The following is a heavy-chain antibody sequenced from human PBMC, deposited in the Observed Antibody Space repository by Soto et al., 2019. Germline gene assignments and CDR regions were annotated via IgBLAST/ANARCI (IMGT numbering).Heavy chain of an antibody. CDR3: ARDQGSGTYSFDY. D-gene: IGHD6-25*01. CDR2: ISSIISAK. V-gene: IGHV3-48*02. Sequence: EVQLVESGGDLVQPGGSLRLSCAASGFTLSTYNMNWVRQAPGKGLEWISYISSIISAKYYSDSVKGRFTISRDNAKNSLSLQLISLRDEDTAVYYCARDQGSGTYSFDYWGQGTLVTVSS. J-gene: IGHJ4*02. CDR1: GFTLSTYN.